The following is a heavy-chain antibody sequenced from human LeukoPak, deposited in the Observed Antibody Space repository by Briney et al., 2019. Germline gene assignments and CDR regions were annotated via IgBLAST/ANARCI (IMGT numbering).Heavy chain of an antibody. Sequence: GGSLGLSCAASGSSFSSYSMNWVRQAPGKGLEWVSYISGSGNAIHYTDSVKGRFTISRDNAKNALYLQINSLRAEDTAVYFCARDYLYAFDYWGQGTLVTVSS. CDR3: ARDYLYAFDY. V-gene: IGHV3-48*01. CDR2: ISGSGNAI. J-gene: IGHJ4*02. D-gene: IGHD2-2*01. CDR1: GSSFSSYS.